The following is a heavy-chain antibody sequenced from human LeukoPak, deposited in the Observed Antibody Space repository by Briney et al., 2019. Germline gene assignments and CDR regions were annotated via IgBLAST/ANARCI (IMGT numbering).Heavy chain of an antibody. D-gene: IGHD2-15*01. CDR2: IYTSGST. J-gene: IGHJ4*02. CDR1: GGSISSYY. CDR3: AREFCSGGSCYSDY. V-gene: IGHV4-4*07. Sequence: SETLSLTCTVSGGSISSYYWSWTRQPAGKGLEWIGRIYTSGSTNYDPSLKSRVTMSVDTSKNQFSLKLSSVTAADTAVYYCAREFCSGGSCYSDYWGQGTLVTVSS.